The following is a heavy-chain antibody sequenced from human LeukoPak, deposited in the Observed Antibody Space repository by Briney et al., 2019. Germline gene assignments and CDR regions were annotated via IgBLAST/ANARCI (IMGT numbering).Heavy chain of an antibody. CDR2: TRSSDDGT. CDR3: ARAPVTSCRGAFCYPFDL. D-gene: IGHD2-21*01. Sequence: GGSLRLSCAASGFPLSSYAMSWVRQVPGKGLEWVSATRSSDDGTYHADSVRGRFTIYRDNFRNTLYLQMNRLRVEDAALYYCARAPVTSCRGAFCYPFDLWGQGVLVTVSS. J-gene: IGHJ4*02. CDR1: GFPLSSYA. V-gene: IGHV3-23*01.